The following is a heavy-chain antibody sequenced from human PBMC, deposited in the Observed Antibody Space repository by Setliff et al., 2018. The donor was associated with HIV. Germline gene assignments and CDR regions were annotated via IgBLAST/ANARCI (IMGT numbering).Heavy chain of an antibody. D-gene: IGHD3-10*01. CDR2: IGTGGDT. V-gene: IGHV3-13*01. CDR3: AKDLWRYYNSGSFYMDV. Sequence: GSLRLSCATAGFAFSDYDFHWVRQAAGKGLEWVSAIGTGGDTYYVDSVKGRFTISRDNSKNTLYLQMNSLRAEDTAVYYCAKDLWRYYNSGSFYMDVWGKGTTVTVSS. CDR1: GFAFSDYD. J-gene: IGHJ6*03.